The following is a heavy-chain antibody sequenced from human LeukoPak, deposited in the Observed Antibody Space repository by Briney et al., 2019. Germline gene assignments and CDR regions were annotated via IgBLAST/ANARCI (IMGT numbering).Heavy chain of an antibody. D-gene: IGHD6-6*01. J-gene: IGHJ4*02. CDR1: GFTFSSYW. CDR3: ATDRSSIAARPH. CDR2: INSDGSST. Sequence: GGSLRLSCAASGFTFSSYWTHWVRQAPGKGLVWVSRINSDGSSTNYADSVKGRFTISRDNAKNTLYLQMNSLRAEDTAVYYCATDRSSIAARPHWGQGTLVTVSS. V-gene: IGHV3-74*01.